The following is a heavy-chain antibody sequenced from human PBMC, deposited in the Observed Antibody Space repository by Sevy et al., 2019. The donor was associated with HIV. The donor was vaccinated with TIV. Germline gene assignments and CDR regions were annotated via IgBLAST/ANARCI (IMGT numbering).Heavy chain of an antibody. V-gene: IGHV3-33*01. CDR1: RFTFSSYG. Sequence: GGSLRLSCAASRFTFSSYGMHWVRQAPGKGLEWVAVIWYDGTNKEYADSVKGRFTISRDNSKNTLYLQMISLRAEDTAVYYCARERLAVAGIGYYFDYWGQGTLVTVSS. D-gene: IGHD6-19*01. CDR3: ARERLAVAGIGYYFDY. CDR2: IWYDGTNK. J-gene: IGHJ4*02.